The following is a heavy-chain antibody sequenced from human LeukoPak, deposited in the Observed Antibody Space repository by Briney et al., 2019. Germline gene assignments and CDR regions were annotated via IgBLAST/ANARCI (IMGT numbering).Heavy chain of an antibody. CDR3: ARIIAGRLDF. V-gene: IGHV4-59*02. Sequence: SETLPLTCTVSGDSVSSDSWSWIRQAPGKGLEWIGDKYYSGDANYAPSLKSRVTISVDTSKNQFSLKLSSVTAADTAVYYCARIIAGRLDFWGQGTLVTVSS. J-gene: IGHJ4*02. D-gene: IGHD6-6*01. CDR2: KYYSGDA. CDR1: GDSVSSDS.